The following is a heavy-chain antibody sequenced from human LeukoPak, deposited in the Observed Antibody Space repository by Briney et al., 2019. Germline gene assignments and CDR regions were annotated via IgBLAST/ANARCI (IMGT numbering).Heavy chain of an antibody. V-gene: IGHV3-74*01. Sequence: GGSLRLSCAASGFTLSSYWMHWVRQAQGEGMVWVSGTNSDGSRTSYADSVYGRFSISRVNSEITMYLQMDSLRAKDTAVYYCARCGFPVHYYYMDVWGKGTTVTISS. CDR1: GFTLSSYW. CDR3: ARCGFPVHYYYMDV. D-gene: IGHD1-1*01. J-gene: IGHJ6*03. CDR2: TNSDGSRT.